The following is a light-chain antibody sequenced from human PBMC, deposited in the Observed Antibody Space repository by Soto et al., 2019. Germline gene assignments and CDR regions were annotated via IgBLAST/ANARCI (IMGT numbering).Light chain of an antibody. J-gene: IGKJ2*01. CDR1: RSVSSRY. CDR2: GAS. Sequence: EIVLTQSPGTLSLSPGERATLSCRASRSVSSRYLAWYQQKAGQAPRLLICGASIRATVIPDRFCGSGSGTDFTLIIIRLEPEDFAMYYCHQYGYSPNTFGQGTKVEIK. V-gene: IGKV3-20*01. CDR3: HQYGYSPNT.